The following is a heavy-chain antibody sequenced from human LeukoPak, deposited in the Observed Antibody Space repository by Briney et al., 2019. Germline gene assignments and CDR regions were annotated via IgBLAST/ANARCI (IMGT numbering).Heavy chain of an antibody. CDR2: ISSSSSYI. Sequence: PGGSLRLSRAASGFTLSSYSMNWVRQAPGKGLEWVSSISSSSSYIYYADSVKGRFTISRDNAKNSLYLQMNSLRAEDTAVYYCASKVGYYDSSGWGQGTLVTVSS. CDR1: GFTLSSYS. V-gene: IGHV3-21*01. D-gene: IGHD3-22*01. J-gene: IGHJ4*02. CDR3: ASKVGYYDSSG.